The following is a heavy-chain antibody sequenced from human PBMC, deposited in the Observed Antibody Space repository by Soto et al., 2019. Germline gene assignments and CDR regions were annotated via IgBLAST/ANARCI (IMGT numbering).Heavy chain of an antibody. CDR3: ARDPAPVGYRGLDV. CDR1: GFTFTNSW. CDR2: IKEDGSEK. V-gene: IGHV3-7*01. J-gene: IGHJ6*02. Sequence: SGAVSGFTFTNSWTTWVRHATGKGLAWVANIKEDGSEKYYVDSVKGRFTISRDNTNESLYLQMTSLSAEDTAVYYCARDPAPVGYRGLDVWGQGTTVTVSS. D-gene: IGHD5-12*01.